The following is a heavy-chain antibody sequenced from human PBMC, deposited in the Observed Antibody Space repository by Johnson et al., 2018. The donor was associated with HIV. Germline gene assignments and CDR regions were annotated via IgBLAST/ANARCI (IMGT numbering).Heavy chain of an antibody. J-gene: IGHJ3*02. V-gene: IGHV3-30-3*01. CDR1: GFTFSSYA. CDR2: ISYDGSNK. Sequence: QVQLVESGGGVVQPGRSLRLSCAASGFTFSSYAMHWVRQAPGKGLEWVAVISYDGSNKYYAESMKGRFIISRDNAKNSLFVEMYSLRAEDTAVYYCARGEWSSSKGGSFDMWGQGTLVTVSS. D-gene: IGHD6-13*01. CDR3: ARGEWSSSKGGSFDM.